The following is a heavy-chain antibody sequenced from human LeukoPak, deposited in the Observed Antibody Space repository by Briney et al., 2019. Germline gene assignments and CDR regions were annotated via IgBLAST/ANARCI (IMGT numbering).Heavy chain of an antibody. V-gene: IGHV4-31*03. CDR1: GGSTNSGDYY. J-gene: IGHJ4*02. CDR2: IYYSGST. CDR3: ARMSGRESSGYYLDY. D-gene: IGHD3-22*01. Sequence: SETLSLTCTVSGGSTNSGDYYWSWIRQHPGKGLEWTGYIYYSGSTYYNPSLKSRVTISVDTSKNHFSLKLSSVTAADTAVYYCARMSGRESSGYYLDYWGQGTLVTVSS.